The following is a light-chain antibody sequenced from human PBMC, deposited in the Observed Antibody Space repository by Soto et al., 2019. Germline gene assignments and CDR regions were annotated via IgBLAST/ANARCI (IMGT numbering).Light chain of an antibody. V-gene: IGKV3-15*01. CDR2: GTS. Sequence: IVMTQSPATLSVSPGERATLSCRASQSVGRSLAWYQQKPGQAPRLLIYGTSARATGIPARFSGSGSGTDFTLTISSLQSEDFAVYYCQQYNNWPVTFGGGTKVDIK. CDR1: QSVGRS. CDR3: QQYNNWPVT. J-gene: IGKJ4*01.